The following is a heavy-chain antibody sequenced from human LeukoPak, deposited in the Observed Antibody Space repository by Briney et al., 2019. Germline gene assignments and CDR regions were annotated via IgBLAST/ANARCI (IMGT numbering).Heavy chain of an antibody. CDR1: GFTLSSYD. J-gene: IGHJ6*03. CDR3: ARDPYSGSYGNYYYYFMDV. D-gene: IGHD1-26*01. V-gene: IGHV3-30*03. Sequence: PGGSLRLSCAASGFTLSSYDMHWVRQAPGKGLEWVAVISYDGSNKYYADSVKGRFTISRDNAKNSLYLQMNSLRAEDTAVYYCARDPYSGSYGNYYYYFMDVWGKGTTVTISS. CDR2: ISYDGSNK.